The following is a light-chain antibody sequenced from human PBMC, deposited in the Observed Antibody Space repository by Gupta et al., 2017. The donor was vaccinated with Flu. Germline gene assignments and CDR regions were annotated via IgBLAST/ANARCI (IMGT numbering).Light chain of an antibody. Sequence: TSSVSPGERVTLSCRASQSVNSNNLAWYQQKPGQPPRLLIFGASTRATGIPARFSGSGSGTEFTLTISSLQSEDFAVYYCQQSDNWPPWTFGHGTKVEMK. CDR1: QSVNSN. CDR3: QQSDNWPPWT. J-gene: IGKJ1*01. V-gene: IGKV3-15*01. CDR2: GAS.